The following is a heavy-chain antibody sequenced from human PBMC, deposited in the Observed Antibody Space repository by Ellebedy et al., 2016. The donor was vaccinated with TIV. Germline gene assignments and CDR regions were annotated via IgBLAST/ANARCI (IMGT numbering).Heavy chain of an antibody. CDR1: GFTFDDYA. V-gene: IGHV3-9*01. Sequence: GGSLRLSCAASGFTFDDYAMHWVRQAPGKGLEWVSGINWNSTGVVYADSVKGRFTISRDNAKNSLYLQMNSLRAEDTALYHCAKDDISVAGSNFDYWGRGTLVTVSS. J-gene: IGHJ4*02. CDR2: INWNSTGV. D-gene: IGHD6-19*01. CDR3: AKDDISVAGSNFDY.